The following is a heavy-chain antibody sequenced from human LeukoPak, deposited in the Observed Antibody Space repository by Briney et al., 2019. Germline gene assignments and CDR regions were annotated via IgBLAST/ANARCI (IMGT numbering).Heavy chain of an antibody. V-gene: IGHV3-53*04. CDR1: GFTVSSNY. Sequence: GGSPRLSCAASGFTVSSNYMSWVRQAPGKGLEWVSVIYDNGDAYSADSVKGRFTISRHNSKNTLYLQMNSLRPEDTAVYYCAGGSRRDGYDYWGQGTLVTVSS. J-gene: IGHJ4*02. D-gene: IGHD5-24*01. CDR3: AGGSRRDGYDY. CDR2: IYDNGDA.